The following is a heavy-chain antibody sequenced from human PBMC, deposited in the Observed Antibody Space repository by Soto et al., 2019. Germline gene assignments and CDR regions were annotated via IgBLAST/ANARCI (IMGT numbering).Heavy chain of an antibody. CDR1: GFTFSSYA. J-gene: IGHJ6*02. V-gene: IGHV3-23*01. CDR3: AKIEYASSWYYYGMDV. Sequence: EVQLLESGGGLLQPGGSLRLSCAASGFTFSSYAMSWVRQAPGKGLEWVSIISGNGRSTYYADSVQGRFSVSRDNSKNTLYVQMNSLRAEDMAIYYCAKIEYASSWYYYGMDVWGQGTTVTVSS. CDR2: ISGNGRST. D-gene: IGHD6-13*01.